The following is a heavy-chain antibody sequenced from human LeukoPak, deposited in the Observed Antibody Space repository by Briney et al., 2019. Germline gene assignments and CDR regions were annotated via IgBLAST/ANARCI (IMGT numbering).Heavy chain of an antibody. CDR1: GFTVSSNY. CDR3: AREIPYGSGSFYPY. CDR2: IYSGGTT. J-gene: IGHJ4*02. V-gene: IGHV3-66*01. D-gene: IGHD3-10*01. Sequence: GGSLRLSCAASGFTVSSNYMSWVRQAPGKGLEWVSVIYSGGTTYYADSVKGRFTLSRDNSKNTVYLQMNSLRAEDTAVYYCAREIPYGSGSFYPYWGQGTLVTVSS.